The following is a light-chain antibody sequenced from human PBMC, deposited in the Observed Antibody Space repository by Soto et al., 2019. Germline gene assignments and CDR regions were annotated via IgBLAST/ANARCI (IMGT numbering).Light chain of an antibody. J-gene: IGKJ4*01. Sequence: EIALTQSPGTLSLSPGARATLSCRASQSVSSSYLAWYQQKPGQAPRLLIYGASSRATGIPDRFSGSGSGTDFTLTISRLEPEDLAVYYCQQYGSSPGITFGGGTKVEIK. CDR2: GAS. V-gene: IGKV3-20*01. CDR3: QQYGSSPGIT. CDR1: QSVSSSY.